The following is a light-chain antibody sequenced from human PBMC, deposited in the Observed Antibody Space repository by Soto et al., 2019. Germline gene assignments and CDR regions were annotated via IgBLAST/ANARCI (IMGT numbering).Light chain of an antibody. CDR2: AAS. CDR3: QHLDSFPLA. CDR1: QSISSH. Sequence: DIQLTQSPSFLSASVGDRVTITCRASQSISSHVAWYRQKSGKAPMLLIYAASTLQSGVPPRFSGSGSGTEFTLTISSLHPEDFATYYCQHLDSFPLAFGGGTTVEI. J-gene: IGKJ4*01. V-gene: IGKV1-9*01.